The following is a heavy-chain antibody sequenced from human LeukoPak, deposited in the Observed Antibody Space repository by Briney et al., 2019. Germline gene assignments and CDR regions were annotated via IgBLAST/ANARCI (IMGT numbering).Heavy chain of an antibody. CDR3: TRDIVSISQPYYFDY. V-gene: IGHV3-49*04. CDR1: GFTFGDYA. J-gene: IGHJ4*02. Sequence: GGSLRLSCTASGFTFGDYAMSWVRQAPGKGLEWVGFIRSKAYGGTTEYAASVKGRFTISRADSKSIAYLQMNSLKTEDTAVYYCTRDIVSISQPYYFDYWGQGTLVTVSS. D-gene: IGHD2-2*01. CDR2: IRSKAYGGTT.